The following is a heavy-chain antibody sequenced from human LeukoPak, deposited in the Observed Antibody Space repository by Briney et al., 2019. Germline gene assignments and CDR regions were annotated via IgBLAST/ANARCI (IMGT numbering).Heavy chain of an antibody. CDR2: ISYDGSNK. V-gene: IGHV3-30*04. Sequence: GGSLRLSCAASGFTFSNYAMHWVRQALGKGLEWVAVISYDGSNKYYADSVKGRFTISRDNSKNTLYLQMNSLRAEDTAVYYCARSLATSYYYMDVWGKGTTVTVSS. J-gene: IGHJ6*03. D-gene: IGHD5-12*01. CDR1: GFTFSNYA. CDR3: ARSLATSYYYMDV.